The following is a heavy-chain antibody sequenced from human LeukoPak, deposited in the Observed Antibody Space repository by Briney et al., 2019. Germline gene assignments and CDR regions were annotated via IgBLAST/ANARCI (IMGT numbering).Heavy chain of an antibody. D-gene: IGHD3-10*01. J-gene: IGHJ6*03. Sequence: ASVKVSCKASGYTFTGYYMHWVRQAPGQGLEWMGWINPNSGGTNYAQKFQGRVTMTRDTSISTAYMELSRLRSDDTAVYYCARDWHGSGSLYYYYMVVWGKGTTVTISS. V-gene: IGHV1-2*02. CDR3: ARDWHGSGSLYYYYMVV. CDR1: GYTFTGYY. CDR2: INPNSGGT.